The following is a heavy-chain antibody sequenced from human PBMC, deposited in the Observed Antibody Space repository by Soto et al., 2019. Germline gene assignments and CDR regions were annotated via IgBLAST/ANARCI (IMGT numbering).Heavy chain of an antibody. V-gene: IGHV6-1*01. CDR3: ARHFHPTTVYCPSSSCYHFDY. J-gene: IGHJ4*02. CDR1: GDSVSSNSAS. D-gene: IGHD2-2*01. CDR2: TYYRSKWSN. Sequence: PSQTLSLTCAISGDSVSSNSASWNWIRQSPSRGLEWLGRTYYRSKWSNDYAVSVKSLITINPDTSKTQFSLQLHSVTPEDTAVYYCARHFHPTTVYCPSSSCYHFDYWGQGTLVTVSS.